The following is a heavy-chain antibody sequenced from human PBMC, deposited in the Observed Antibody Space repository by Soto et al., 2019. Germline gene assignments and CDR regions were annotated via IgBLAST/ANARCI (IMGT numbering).Heavy chain of an antibody. J-gene: IGHJ4*02. D-gene: IGHD3-10*01. Sequence: GESLKISCKGSGYSFTSYWIGWVRQMPGKGLEWMGIIYPGDSDTRYSPSFQGQVTISADKSISTAYLQWSSLKASDTAMYYCARLQMVRGVIIPYYFDYWGQGTLVTVSS. CDR2: IYPGDSDT. V-gene: IGHV5-51*01. CDR1: GYSFTSYW. CDR3: ARLQMVRGVIIPYYFDY.